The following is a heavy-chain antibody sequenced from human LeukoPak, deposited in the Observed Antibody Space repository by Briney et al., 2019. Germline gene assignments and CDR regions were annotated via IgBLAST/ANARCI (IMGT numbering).Heavy chain of an antibody. J-gene: IGHJ2*01. CDR2: IIPIFGTA. CDR3: ARSPGLALNWYIDL. Sequence: SVKVSCKASGGTFSSYAISWVRQAPGQGLEWMGGIIPIFGTANYAQKFQGRVAITTDESTSTAYMELNSLRSEDTAVYYCARSPGLALNWYIDLWGRGTLVTVSS. D-gene: IGHD2-15*01. CDR1: GGTFSSYA. V-gene: IGHV1-69*05.